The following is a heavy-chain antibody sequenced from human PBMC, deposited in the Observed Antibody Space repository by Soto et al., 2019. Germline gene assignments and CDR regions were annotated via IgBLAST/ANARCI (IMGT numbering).Heavy chain of an antibody. J-gene: IGHJ4*02. V-gene: IGHV3-7*03. Sequence: EVQLVESGGGLVQPGGSLRLSCVASGFTFISSVMGWVRQAPGKGLEWVANINQDGGGTYYVDSVEGRFTISRDNAKDSLYLQMNSLRGEDTAVYYCARYFRGSGRYFFDYWGQGTLVTVSS. CDR2: INQDGGGT. D-gene: IGHD6-19*01. CDR3: ARYFRGSGRYFFDY. CDR1: GFTFISSV.